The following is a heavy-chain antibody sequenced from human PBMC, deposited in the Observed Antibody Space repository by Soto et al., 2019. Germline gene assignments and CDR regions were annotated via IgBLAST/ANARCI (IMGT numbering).Heavy chain of an antibody. D-gene: IGHD3-16*01. J-gene: IGHJ4*02. Sequence: VQLLQSGGGLVQPGGSLRLSCEASGFIFATTAMGWVRQAPGKGLEWVSTISGSGVRTYYADSVKGRFTISRGNSKSTRCLQMNGLRADDTAVYFCAAVMGSDYDYVWGSLSFDHCGQGALVTV. CDR2: ISGSGVRT. V-gene: IGHV3-23*01. CDR1: GFIFATTA. CDR3: AAVMGSDYDYVWGSLSFDH.